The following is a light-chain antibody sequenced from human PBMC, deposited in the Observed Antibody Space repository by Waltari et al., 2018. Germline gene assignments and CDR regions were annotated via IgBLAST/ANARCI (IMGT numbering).Light chain of an antibody. CDR2: EAS. J-gene: IGKJ5*01. CDR3: QQRGNWPPT. V-gene: IGKV3-11*01. CDR1: QSVTFY. Sequence: EIILTQSPATLSLSPGERATLSCRASQSVTFYLAWYQQIPGQAPRLLIYEASNRATGIPARFTGSGSGTDFTLTISSLEPEDSAVYYCQQRGNWPPTFGQGTRLEIK.